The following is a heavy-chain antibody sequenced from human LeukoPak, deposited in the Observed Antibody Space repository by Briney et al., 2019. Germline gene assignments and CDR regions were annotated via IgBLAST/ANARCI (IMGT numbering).Heavy chain of an antibody. D-gene: IGHD3-22*01. Sequence: SETLSLTCTVSGGSISSYYWSWIRQPPGKGLEWIGYIYYSGSTNYNLSLKSRVTISVDTSKNQFSLKLSSVTAADTAVYYCARGYLLSQDYYDSSGYFDYWGQGTRVTVSS. CDR2: IYYSGST. J-gene: IGHJ4*02. CDR3: ARGYLLSQDYYDSSGYFDY. CDR1: GGSISSYY. V-gene: IGHV4-59*01.